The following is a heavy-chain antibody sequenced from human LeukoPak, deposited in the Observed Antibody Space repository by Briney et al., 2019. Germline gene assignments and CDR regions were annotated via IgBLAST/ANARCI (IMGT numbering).Heavy chain of an antibody. CDR2: ISGSGGST. D-gene: IGHD6-19*01. V-gene: IGHV3-23*01. CDR1: GFTFSSYA. J-gene: IGHJ4*02. Sequence: GGSLRLSCAASGFTFSSYAMSWVRPAPGKGVEWVSAISGSGGSTYYADSVKGRFTISRDNSKNTLYLQMNSLRAEDTAVYYCAKLPPYSSGWPPDYWGQGTLVTVSS. CDR3: AKLPPYSSGWPPDY.